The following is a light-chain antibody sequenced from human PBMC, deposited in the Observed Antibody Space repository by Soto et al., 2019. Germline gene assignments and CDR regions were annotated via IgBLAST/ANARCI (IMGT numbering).Light chain of an antibody. V-gene: IGKV1-5*03. CDR2: KAS. CDR1: QSISSW. J-gene: IGKJ1*01. Sequence: DIQMTQSPSTLSASVGDRVTITCRASQSISSWLAWYQQKPGKAPKLLIYKASSLDSGVPSRFSGSGSGTEFTLTISSLQPDDFATYYCQPYRGTFGQGTKVEIK. CDR3: QPYRGT.